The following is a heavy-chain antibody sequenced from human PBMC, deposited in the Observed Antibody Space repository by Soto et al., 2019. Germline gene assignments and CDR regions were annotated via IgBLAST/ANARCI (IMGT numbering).Heavy chain of an antibody. D-gene: IGHD3-3*01. V-gene: IGHV4-30-2*01. CDR1: GGSISSGGYS. CDR2: IYHSGST. CDR3: ARGGDYDFWSGYYNHGMDV. J-gene: IGHJ6*02. Sequence: QLQLQESGSGLVKPSQTLSLTCAVSGGSISSGGYSWSWIRQPPGKGLEWIGYIYHSGSTYYNPSLKSRVTISVDRSKNQFSLKLSSVTAADTAVYYCARGGDYDFWSGYYNHGMDVWGQGTTVTVSS.